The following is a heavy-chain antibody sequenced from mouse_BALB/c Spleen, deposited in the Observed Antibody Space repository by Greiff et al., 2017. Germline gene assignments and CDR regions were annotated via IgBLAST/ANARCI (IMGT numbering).Heavy chain of an antibody. D-gene: IGHD3-1*01. V-gene: IGHV5-6*01. CDR3: ARESSGSYAMDY. J-gene: IGHJ4*01. CDR1: GFTFSSYG. Sequence: EVQLKESGGDLVKPGGSLKLSCAASGFTFSSYGMSWVRQTPDKRLEWVATISSGGSYTYYPDSVKGRFTISRDNAKNTLYLQMSSLKSEDTAMYYCARESSGSYAMDYWGQGTSVTVSS. CDR2: ISSGGSYT.